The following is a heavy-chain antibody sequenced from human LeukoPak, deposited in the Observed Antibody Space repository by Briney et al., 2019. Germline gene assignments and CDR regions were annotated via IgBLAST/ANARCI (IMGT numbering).Heavy chain of an antibody. CDR3: AKGSGSSWYSPCDY. J-gene: IGHJ4*02. D-gene: IGHD2-15*01. CDR2: ICANDGNT. CDR1: GLTFRNYA. V-gene: IGHV3-23*01. Sequence: GGSLRLSCAASGLTFRNYAMSWVRQAPGKRLEWVSVICANDGNTYYADAVKGRFTISRDNSKDTLYLQMDSLRAEDTAVYYCAKGSGSSWYSPCDYWGQGILVTVSS.